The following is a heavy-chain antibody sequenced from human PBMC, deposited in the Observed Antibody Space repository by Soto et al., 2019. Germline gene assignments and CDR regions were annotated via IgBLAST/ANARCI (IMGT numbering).Heavy chain of an antibody. D-gene: IGHD1-1*01. V-gene: IGHV1-2*04. CDR1: AYTFIDYY. J-gene: IGHJ3*02. CDR2: INPKNGGT. Sequence: ASVKVSCKASAYTFIDYYVHWMRQAPGQGLEWIGWINPKNGGTKFAQKFQGWGTMTRDTSISTAYMELSRLRSDDTAIYYCARDLSEGNCDIWGQGTMVTVSS. CDR3: ARDLSEGNCDI.